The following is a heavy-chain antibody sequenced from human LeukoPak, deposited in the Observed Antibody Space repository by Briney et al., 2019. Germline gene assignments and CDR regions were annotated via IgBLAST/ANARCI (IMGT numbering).Heavy chain of an antibody. Sequence: SETLSLTCTVSGGSISSYYWSWIRQPPGKGLEWIGYISYSGSTKYNPSPKSRVTISLDTSKNHFSLKLGSVTAADTAVYYSARGVCTSTSCFAGDYGMDVWGQGTTVTVSS. J-gene: IGHJ6*02. CDR1: GGSISSYY. V-gene: IGHV4-59*08. D-gene: IGHD2-2*01. CDR3: ARGVCTSTSCFAGDYGMDV. CDR2: ISYSGST.